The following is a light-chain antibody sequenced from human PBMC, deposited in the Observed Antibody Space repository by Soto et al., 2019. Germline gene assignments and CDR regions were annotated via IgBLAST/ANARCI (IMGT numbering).Light chain of an antibody. CDR1: QIISTY. J-gene: IGKJ5*01. V-gene: IGKV1-39*01. CDR3: QQSYSRPIT. Sequence: DIQMTQSPSSLSASVEDRVTITCRASQIISTYLNWYQQRAGLAPRLLIYAASSLQSGVPSRFSGSGSGTDFALTISSLQPEDFATYYRQQSYSRPITFGQGTRLEI. CDR2: AAS.